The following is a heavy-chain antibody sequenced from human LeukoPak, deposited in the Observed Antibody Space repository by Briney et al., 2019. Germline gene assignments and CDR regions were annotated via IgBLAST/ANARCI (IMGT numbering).Heavy chain of an antibody. CDR2: ISSSSSYI. V-gene: IGHV3-21*01. J-gene: IGHJ4*02. D-gene: IGHD1-1*01. CDR1: GGSISSSN. Sequence: ETLSLTCAVSGGSISSSNWWSWVRQPPGKGLEWVSSISSSSSYIYYADSVKGRFTISRDNAKNSLYLQMDSLRAEDTAVYYCARDPGFEYYFDYWGQGTLVTVSS. CDR3: ARDPGFEYYFDY.